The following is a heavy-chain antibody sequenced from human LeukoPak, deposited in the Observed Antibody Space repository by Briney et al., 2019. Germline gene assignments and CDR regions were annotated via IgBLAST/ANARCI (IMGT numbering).Heavy chain of an antibody. D-gene: IGHD3/OR15-3a*01. CDR1: GDSVSSSSAG. V-gene: IGHV6-1*01. Sequence: SQTLSLTCAISGDSVSSSSAGWNWIRQSPSRCLEWLGRTYYRSKWYTEYAISVRSRITINPDTSKNQFSLYLNSVTPEDTAVYYCTSGPRSFDLWGRGTLVTVSS. J-gene: IGHJ2*01. CDR3: TSGPRSFDL. CDR2: TYYRSKWYT.